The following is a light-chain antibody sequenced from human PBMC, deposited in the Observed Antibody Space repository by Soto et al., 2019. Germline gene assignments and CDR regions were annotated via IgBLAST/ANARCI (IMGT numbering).Light chain of an antibody. CDR3: HQRNK. CDR1: QFLSSY. J-gene: IGKJ5*01. CDR2: DTS. Sequence: VLTHSPATLSLGAGEIATLSCRASQFLSSYLAWYQQKPGQPPRLLIYDTSNRATGIPARFSGSRSGTDFTLTISSLEPEDFGVYFCHQRNKFGQGTRLEIK. V-gene: IGKV3-11*01.